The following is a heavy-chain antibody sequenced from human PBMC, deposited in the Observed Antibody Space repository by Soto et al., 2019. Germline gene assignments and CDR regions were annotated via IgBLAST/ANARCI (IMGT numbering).Heavy chain of an antibody. D-gene: IGHD5-18*01. CDR2: IYYSGST. CDR1: GGSISSYY. J-gene: IGHJ4*02. Sequence: PSETLSLTCTVSGGSISSYYWSWIRQPPGKGLEWIGYIYYSGSTYYNPSLKSRVTISVDTSKNQFSLKLSSVTAADTAVYYCASVDTAMVSFDYWGQGTLVTVSS. V-gene: IGHV4-59*06. CDR3: ASVDTAMVSFDY.